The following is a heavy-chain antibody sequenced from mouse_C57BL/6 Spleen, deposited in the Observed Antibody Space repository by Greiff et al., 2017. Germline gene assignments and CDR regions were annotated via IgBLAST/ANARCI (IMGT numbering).Heavy chain of an antibody. J-gene: IGHJ1*03. CDR3: TSVLLWYPLDV. D-gene: IGHD2-1*01. CDR2: INPSNGGT. V-gene: IGHV1-53*01. CDR1: GYTFTSYW. Sequence: VQLQQPGPELVKPGASVKLSCKASGYTFTSYWMHWVKQRPGQGLEWIGNINPSNGGTNYNEKFKSKATLTVDKSSSTAIMQLSSLTSEDSAVYYCTSVLLWYPLDVWGTGTTVTVSS.